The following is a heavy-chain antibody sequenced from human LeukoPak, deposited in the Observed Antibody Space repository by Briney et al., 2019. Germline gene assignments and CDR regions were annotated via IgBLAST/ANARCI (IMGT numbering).Heavy chain of an antibody. Sequence: GGSRRLSWAASGFTFSHYGMHWFRQAPGKGLEWVAFMWSDGTKKYYADSVKGRFTVSRDTSKHTLYLQMSSLRAEDTAVYFCARDDDTTGRYPRFDYWGQGTLVTVSS. D-gene: IGHD3-22*01. CDR1: GFTFSHYG. CDR2: MWSDGTKK. CDR3: ARDDDTTGRYPRFDY. V-gene: IGHV3-33*01. J-gene: IGHJ4*02.